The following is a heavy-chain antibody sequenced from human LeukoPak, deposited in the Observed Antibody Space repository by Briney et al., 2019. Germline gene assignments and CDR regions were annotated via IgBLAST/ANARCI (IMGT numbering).Heavy chain of an antibody. CDR1: GFTFSSYA. D-gene: IGHD2-2*01. V-gene: IGHV3-23*01. CDR3: AKDGQVVAVPGAYPN. Sequence: GGSLRLSCAASGFTFSSYAMSWVRQAPGRGLQWISTITDSGRSTYYADSVKGRFTISRDNSKNTLDLQMNSLRAEDTAVYYCAKDGQVVAVPGAYPNWGQGTLVTVAS. J-gene: IGHJ4*02. CDR2: ITDSGRST.